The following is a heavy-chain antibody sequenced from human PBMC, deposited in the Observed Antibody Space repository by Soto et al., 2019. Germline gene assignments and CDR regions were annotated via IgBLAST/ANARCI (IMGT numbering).Heavy chain of an antibody. V-gene: IGHV3-23*01. D-gene: IGHD1-1*01. CDR2: ISDRGDTT. CDR1: GFTFSSYA. Sequence: EVQLLVSGGGLVQPGGSLRLSCAASGFTFSSYAMNWVRQAPGKGLEWVSGISDRGDTTHYAESVKGRFTISRDTSKNTLYLQLNTLKADDTAVYYCAKDKPGTTSFDYWGQGTLVTVSS. CDR3: AKDKPGTTSFDY. J-gene: IGHJ4*02.